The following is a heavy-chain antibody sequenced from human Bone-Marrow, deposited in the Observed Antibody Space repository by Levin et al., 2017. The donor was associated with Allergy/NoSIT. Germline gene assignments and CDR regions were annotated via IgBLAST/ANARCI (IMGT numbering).Heavy chain of an antibody. J-gene: IGHJ4*02. D-gene: IGHD2-15*01. Sequence: PSETLSLICAASGFTFSTYWMHWVRQAPGKGLVWVSRINNDGSDTIYADSVKGRFTISRDNAKNTLYLQMNSLRGEDTAVYYCVRAPGPTLVAAPAGFDFWGQGTLVTVSS. V-gene: IGHV3-74*01. CDR1: GFTFSTYW. CDR3: VRAPGPTLVAAPAGFDF. CDR2: INNDGSDT.